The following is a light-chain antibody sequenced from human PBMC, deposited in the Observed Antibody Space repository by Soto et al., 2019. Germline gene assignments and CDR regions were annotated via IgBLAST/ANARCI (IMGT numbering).Light chain of an antibody. J-gene: IGKJ1*01. CDR2: GAS. CDR3: QQFGGSPS. Sequence: EIVLTQSPGTLSLSPGEGATLSCRTSQSVSSTYLTWYQQKPGQAPRLLIYGASSRATGIPDRFSCSGSGTDFTLTISRLEPEDFAVYYCQQFGGSPSFGQGTKVDIK. CDR1: QSVSSTY. V-gene: IGKV3-20*01.